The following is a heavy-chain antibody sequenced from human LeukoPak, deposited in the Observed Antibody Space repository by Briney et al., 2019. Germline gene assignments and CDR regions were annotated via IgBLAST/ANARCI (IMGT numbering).Heavy chain of an antibody. CDR3: ASFRITVAGRTGLDY. Sequence: GGSLRLSCAASGFTFSNYWMSWVRQAPGKWLEWVANIKQDGSEKYYVDSVKGRFTISRDNAKNSLYLQMNSLRAEDTAVYYCASFRITVAGRTGLDYWGQGTLVTVSS. CDR1: GFTFSNYW. J-gene: IGHJ4*02. CDR2: IKQDGSEK. V-gene: IGHV3-7*01. D-gene: IGHD6-19*01.